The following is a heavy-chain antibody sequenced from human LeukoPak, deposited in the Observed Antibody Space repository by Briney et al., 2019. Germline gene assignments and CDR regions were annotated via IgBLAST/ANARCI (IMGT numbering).Heavy chain of an antibody. Sequence: ASVKVSCKASGYTFTGYYMHWVRQAPGHGLEWMGWINPNSGGTNYAQKFQGRVTMTRDTSISTAYMELSRLRSDDTAVYYCARDRDGGATTNNWFDPWGQGTLVTVSS. J-gene: IGHJ5*02. CDR3: ARDRDGGATTNNWFDP. D-gene: IGHD1-26*01. CDR2: INPNSGGT. V-gene: IGHV1-2*02. CDR1: GYTFTGYY.